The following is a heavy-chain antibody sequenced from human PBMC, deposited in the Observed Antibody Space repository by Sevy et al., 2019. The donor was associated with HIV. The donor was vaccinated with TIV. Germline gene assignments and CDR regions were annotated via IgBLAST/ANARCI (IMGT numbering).Heavy chain of an antibody. CDR2: ITSKIYDGTI. CDR3: TTASWSQEDYYNY. D-gene: IGHD6-13*01. J-gene: IGHJ4*02. Sequence: GGSLRLSCAASGFTFSNSWMSWVRQAPGRGLEWVGRITSKIYDGTIDYAAPVTGRFSILRDDSKNTLYLQMNSLKTEDTAVYYCTTASWSQEDYYNYWGQGTLVTVSS. V-gene: IGHV3-15*01. CDR1: GFTFSNSW.